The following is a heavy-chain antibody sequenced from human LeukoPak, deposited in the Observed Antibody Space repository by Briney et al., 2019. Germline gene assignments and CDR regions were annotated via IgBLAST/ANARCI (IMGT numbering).Heavy chain of an antibody. CDR1: GYTFTSYG. CDR3: ARVGYSYGQFDY. V-gene: IGHV1-46*01. J-gene: IGHJ4*02. D-gene: IGHD5-18*01. CDR2: INPSGGST. Sequence: ASVKVSCKASGYTFTSYGISWVRQAPGQGLEWMGIINPSGGSTSYAQKFQGRVTMTRDMSTSTVYMELSSLRSEDTAVYYCARVGYSYGQFDYWGQGTLVTVSS.